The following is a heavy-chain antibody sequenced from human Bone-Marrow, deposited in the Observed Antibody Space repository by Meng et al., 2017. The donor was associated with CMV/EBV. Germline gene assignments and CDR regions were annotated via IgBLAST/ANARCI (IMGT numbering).Heavy chain of an antibody. D-gene: IGHD2-2*01. J-gene: IGHJ4*02. V-gene: IGHV3-21*06. CDR1: GFTFSSYA. CDR2: ISSSSSYI. CDR3: ARDDRVVVPAAIEWCFDY. Sequence: GESLKISCAASGFTFSSYAMNWVRQAPGKGLEWVSSISSSSSYIYYADSAKGRFTISRDNAKNSLYLQMNSLRAEDTAVYYCARDDRVVVPAAIEWCFDYWGQGTLVTVSS.